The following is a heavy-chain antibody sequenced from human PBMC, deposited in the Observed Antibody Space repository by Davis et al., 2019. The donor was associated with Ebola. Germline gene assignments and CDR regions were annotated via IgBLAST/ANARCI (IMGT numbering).Heavy chain of an antibody. D-gene: IGHD6-19*01. J-gene: IGHJ3*01. Sequence: GGSLRLSCAASGFSFSDYSMNWVRQAPGKGLEWVSSISTSTFYLYYADSVKGRFTISRDNSKNTLHLQMNSLRVEDTAIYYCAKDTSNVWFDVWGQGTMVTVSS. CDR1: GFSFSDYS. CDR2: ISTSTFYL. CDR3: AKDTSNVWFDV. V-gene: IGHV3-21*04.